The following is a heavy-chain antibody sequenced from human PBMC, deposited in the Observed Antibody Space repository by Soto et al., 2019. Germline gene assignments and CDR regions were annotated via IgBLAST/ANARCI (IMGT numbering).Heavy chain of an antibody. CDR1: EFTFRSYW. Sequence: EVQLVDSGGGLVQPGGSLRLSCAASEFTFRSYWMHWVRQSPGKGLVWVSRISGDGSSTSYADSVKGRFTISRDNAKNTLFLQMNSLRAEDTAIYYCAKKVNSGSGSQFFDYWGQGTLVTVSS. CDR3: AKKVNSGSGSQFFDY. CDR2: ISGDGSST. V-gene: IGHV3-74*01. D-gene: IGHD3-10*01. J-gene: IGHJ4*02.